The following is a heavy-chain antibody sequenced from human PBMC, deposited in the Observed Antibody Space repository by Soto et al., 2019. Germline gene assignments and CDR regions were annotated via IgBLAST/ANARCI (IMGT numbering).Heavy chain of an antibody. D-gene: IGHD6-19*01. CDR2: TYHSGTT. CDR1: GDSINTSHW. Sequence: QVQLRESGPGLVRPSGTLSLTCAVYGDSINTSHWWSWVRQTPGKGLEWIGETYHSGTTNYNPSLKSRVTISMDKSKILFSLKLNSVTAADTALYFCARQTNSSPARGPNWFDPWGQGALVTVSS. CDR3: ARQTNSSPARGPNWFDP. V-gene: IGHV4-4*02. J-gene: IGHJ5*02.